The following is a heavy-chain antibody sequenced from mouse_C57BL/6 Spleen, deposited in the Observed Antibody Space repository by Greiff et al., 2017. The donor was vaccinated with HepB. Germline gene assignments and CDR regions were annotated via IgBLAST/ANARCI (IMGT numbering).Heavy chain of an antibody. CDR2: IHPNSGST. CDR1: GYTFTSYW. CDR3: ARGQLRPGAMDY. D-gene: IGHD3-2*02. V-gene: IGHV1-64*01. Sequence: VQLQQPGAELVKPGASVKLSCKASGYTFTSYWMHWVNQRPGQGLEWIGMIHPNSGSTNYNEKFKSKATLTVDKSSSTAYMQLSSLASEDSAVYYCARGQLRPGAMDYWGQGTSVTVSS. J-gene: IGHJ4*01.